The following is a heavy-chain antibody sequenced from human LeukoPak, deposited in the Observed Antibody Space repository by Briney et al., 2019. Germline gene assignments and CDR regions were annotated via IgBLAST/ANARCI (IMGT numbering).Heavy chain of an antibody. J-gene: IGHJ6*02. CDR1: GFTFSSYA. V-gene: IGHV3-23*01. Sequence: GSLRLSCAASGFTFSSYAMSWIRQAPGKGLEWVSVISGSGGSTSYADSVKGRFTISRDNSKNTLYLQMNSLRAEDTAVYYCAKDRSYDILAAYYYYGMDVWGQGTTVTVSS. CDR3: AKDRSYDILAAYYYYGMDV. D-gene: IGHD3-9*01. CDR2: ISGSGGST.